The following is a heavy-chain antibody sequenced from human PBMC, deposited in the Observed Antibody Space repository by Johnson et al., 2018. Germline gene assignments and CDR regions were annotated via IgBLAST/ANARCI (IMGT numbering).Heavy chain of an antibody. CDR1: GFTFSSYG. J-gene: IGHJ6*02. V-gene: IGHV3-30*18. CDR3: AKDGVRGVAVDYYYGMDV. CDR2: ITYDGSNK. Sequence: QVQLVESGGGVVQPGRSLRLSCAASGFTFSSYGMHWVRQAPGKGLEWVAVITYDGSNKYYADSVKGRFTISRDNSKNTLSLQRKSLRAEDTAGDYCAKDGVRGVAVDYYYGMDVWGQGTTVTVSS. D-gene: IGHD3-10*01.